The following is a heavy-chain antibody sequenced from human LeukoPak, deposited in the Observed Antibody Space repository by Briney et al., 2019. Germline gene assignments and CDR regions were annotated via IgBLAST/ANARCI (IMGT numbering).Heavy chain of an antibody. J-gene: IGHJ6*02. CDR2: IYYSGST. CDR3: ARGKGYDSSGYYYGMDV. CDR1: GGSISSYY. Sequence: TLSLTCTVSGGSISSYYWSWIRQPPGKGLEWIGYIYYSGSTNYNPSLKSRVTISVDTSKNQFSLKLSSVTAADTAVYYCARGKGYDSSGYYYGMDVWGQGTTVTVSS. D-gene: IGHD3-22*01. V-gene: IGHV4-59*01.